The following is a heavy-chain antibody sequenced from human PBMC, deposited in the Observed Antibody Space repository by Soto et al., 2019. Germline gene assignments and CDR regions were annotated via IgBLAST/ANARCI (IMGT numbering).Heavy chain of an antibody. D-gene: IGHD6-19*01. V-gene: IGHV3-9*01. Sequence: GGSLRLSCAASGFTFDDYAMHWVRQAPGKGLEWVSGISWNSGSIGYADSVKGRFTISRDNAKNSLYLQMNSLRAEDTALYYSAKDTSSGWYGSSNPVELFDYWGQGTLVTVSS. CDR3: AKDTSSGWYGSSNPVELFDY. CDR1: GFTFDDYA. J-gene: IGHJ4*02. CDR2: ISWNSGSI.